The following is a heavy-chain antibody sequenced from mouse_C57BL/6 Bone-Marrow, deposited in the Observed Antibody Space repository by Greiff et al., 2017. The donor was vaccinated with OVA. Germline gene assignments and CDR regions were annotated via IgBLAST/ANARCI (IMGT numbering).Heavy chain of an antibody. CDR2: INYDGSST. V-gene: IGHV5-16*01. J-gene: IGHJ1*03. CDR3: ARQDYDGYYHV. Sequence: EVKVEESEGGLVQPGSSMKLSCTASGFTFSDYYMAWVRQVPEKGLEWVANINYDGSSTYYLDSLKSRFIISRDNAKNILYLQMSSLKSEDTATYYCARQDYDGYYHVWGTGTTVTVSS. CDR1: GFTFSDYY. D-gene: IGHD2-3*01.